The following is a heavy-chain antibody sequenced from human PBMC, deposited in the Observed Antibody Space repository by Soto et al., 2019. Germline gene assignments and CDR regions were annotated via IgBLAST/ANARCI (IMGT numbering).Heavy chain of an antibody. D-gene: IGHD3-10*01. J-gene: IGHJ5*02. Sequence: QVQLVQSGAEVKKPGSSVKVSCKASGGTFSSYAISWVRQAPGQGLEWIGGIIPIFGTANYAQQFQGRVTITADESTSPAYMWMSSLRYEDTAVYYCARENGSGRVSWFDPWGQGTLVTVSS. CDR1: GGTFSSYA. V-gene: IGHV1-69*01. CDR2: IIPIFGTA. CDR3: ARENGSGRVSWFDP.